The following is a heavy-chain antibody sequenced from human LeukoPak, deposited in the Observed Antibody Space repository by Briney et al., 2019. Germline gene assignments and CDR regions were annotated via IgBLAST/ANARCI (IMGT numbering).Heavy chain of an antibody. V-gene: IGHV3-13*01. CDR3: ARGPYYGSGSYYYMDV. J-gene: IGHJ6*03. Sequence: GGSLRLSCAASGFTFSSYDMHWVRQATGKGLEWVSAIGTAGDTYYPGSVKGRFTISRENAKNSLYLQMNSLRAGDTAVYYCARGPYYGSGSYYYMDVWGKGTTVTVSS. CDR1: GFTFSSYD. CDR2: IGTAGDT. D-gene: IGHD3-10*01.